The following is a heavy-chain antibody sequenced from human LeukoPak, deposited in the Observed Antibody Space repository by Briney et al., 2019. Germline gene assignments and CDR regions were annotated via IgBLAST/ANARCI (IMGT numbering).Heavy chain of an antibody. J-gene: IGHJ4*02. Sequence: GGSLRLSCAASGFTFSSYGMHWVRQAPGKGLEWVAVISYDGSNKYYADSVKGRFTISRDNSKNTLYLQMNSLRAEDTAVYYCARDNSADSWYRFDYWGQGTLVTVSS. CDR1: GFTFSSYG. D-gene: IGHD6-13*01. V-gene: IGHV3-30*19. CDR3: ARDNSADSWYRFDY. CDR2: ISYDGSNK.